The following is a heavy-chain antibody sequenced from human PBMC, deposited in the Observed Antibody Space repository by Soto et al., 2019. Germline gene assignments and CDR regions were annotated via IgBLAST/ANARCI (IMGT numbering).Heavy chain of an antibody. CDR3: TAQTGTTPDYYYDADV. Sequence: ATVKISCKSFGFTSNKSGVQWDRQARGQRLEWIGWVVVGSGYKNYAQNFQERIIFHIEMPTTMVYMELCSFRLDDMGAYYCTAQTGTTPDYYYDADVWGKRTTITV. V-gene: IGHV1-58*01. J-gene: IGHJ6*04. D-gene: IGHD1-1*01. CDR1: GFTSNKSG. CDR2: VVVGSGYK.